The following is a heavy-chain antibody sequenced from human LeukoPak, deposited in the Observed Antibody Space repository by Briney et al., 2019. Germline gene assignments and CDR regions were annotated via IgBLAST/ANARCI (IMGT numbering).Heavy chain of an antibody. D-gene: IGHD1-26*01. CDR3: AAQSSGSSTRAPDF. CDR1: GVTFSSLS. V-gene: IGHV3-48*04. CDR2: IRASSRTK. J-gene: IGHJ4*02. Sequence: PGRSLRLSCETSGVTFSSLSLNWVRQPPGKGMEWISYIRASSRTKYYADSVKGRFIVSRDNAKNSLFLQMDSLRAEDTALYYCAAQSSGSSTRAPDFWGQGTLVRVLS.